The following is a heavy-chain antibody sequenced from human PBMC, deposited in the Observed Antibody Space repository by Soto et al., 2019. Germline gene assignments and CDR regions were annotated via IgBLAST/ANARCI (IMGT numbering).Heavy chain of an antibody. J-gene: IGHJ6*02. Sequence: ASVKVSCKASGYTFTSYAMLWVRQAPGQRLEWMGWINAGNGNRKYSQKFQGRVTITRDTSASTAYMELSSLRSEDTAVYYCARFYYDSSGYLPSPYYYYYGMDVWGQGTKVTVSS. CDR1: GYTFTSYA. CDR3: ARFYYDSSGYLPSPYYYYYGMDV. CDR2: INAGNGNR. V-gene: IGHV1-3*01. D-gene: IGHD3-22*01.